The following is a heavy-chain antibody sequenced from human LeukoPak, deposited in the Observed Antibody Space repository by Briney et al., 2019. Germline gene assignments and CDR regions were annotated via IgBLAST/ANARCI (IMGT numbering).Heavy chain of an antibody. D-gene: IGHD2-15*01. Sequence: ASVKVSCKASVYTFISYGISWVRQAPGQGLEWMGWISSNNGNTDYAQKVQGRVTMTTDTSTSTAYMELRSLRSDDTAVYYCARVLLTPWDCDYWGQGTLVTVSS. CDR2: ISSNNGNT. V-gene: IGHV1-18*01. J-gene: IGHJ4*02. CDR3: ARVLLTPWDCDY. CDR1: VYTFISYG.